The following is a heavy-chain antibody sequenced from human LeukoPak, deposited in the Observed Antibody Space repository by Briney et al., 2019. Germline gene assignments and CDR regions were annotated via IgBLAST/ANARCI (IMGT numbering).Heavy chain of an antibody. CDR2: ISWNSGSI. CDR3: ARIRSGVVDNRAFDI. D-gene: IGHD5-12*01. V-gene: IGHV3-9*01. CDR1: GFTFDDYA. Sequence: GGSLRLSCAASGFTFDDYAMHWVRQAPGKGLEWVSGISWNSGSIGYADSVKGRFTISRDNAKNSLYLQMNSLRAEDTAVYYCARIRSGVVDNRAFDIWGQGTMVTVSS. J-gene: IGHJ3*02.